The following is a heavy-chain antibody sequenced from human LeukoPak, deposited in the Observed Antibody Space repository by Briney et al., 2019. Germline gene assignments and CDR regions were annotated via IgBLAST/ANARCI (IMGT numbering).Heavy chain of an antibody. D-gene: IGHD3-22*01. Sequence: GGSLRLSCAASGFTFEDYGMSWVRHAPGKRLEWVSGINWNGDSTVYADSVKGRFSISRDNAKNSLYLQMNSLRAEDTALYYCAKAPDSSGFPSYFDSWGQGTLVAVSS. V-gene: IGHV3-20*04. J-gene: IGHJ4*02. CDR2: INWNGDST. CDR1: GFTFEDYG. CDR3: AKAPDSSGFPSYFDS.